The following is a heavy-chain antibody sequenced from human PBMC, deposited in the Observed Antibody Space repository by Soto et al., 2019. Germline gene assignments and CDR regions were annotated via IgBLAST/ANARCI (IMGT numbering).Heavy chain of an antibody. CDR3: ARDPNPNENHDSSGIFDY. CDR2: ISARSGTI. D-gene: IGHD3-22*01. J-gene: IGHJ5*01. V-gene: IGHV3-48*04. CDR1: GFTVSSNY. Sequence: GGSLRLSCAASGFTVSSNYMNWVRQPPGKGLEWVSYISARSGTIYYADSVRGRFTISRDNAKNSVYLQMNSLRAEDTAVYYCARDPNPNENHDSSGIFDYWGQGILVTVSS.